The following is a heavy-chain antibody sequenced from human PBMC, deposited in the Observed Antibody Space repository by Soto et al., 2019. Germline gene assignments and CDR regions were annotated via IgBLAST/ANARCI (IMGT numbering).Heavy chain of an antibody. J-gene: IGHJ1*01. CDR2: IIPIFGTT. Sequence: QVQLVQSGAEVKKPGSSVKVSCKASGGTFSNYALSWVRQAPGQGLEWMGDIIPIFGTTNNAQKFQGRVTXPXXXAXXTAHREVSSRISEDTAVYYCASRGGRDYYGPSGYGWGQGTLVTVSS. D-gene: IGHD3-10*01. V-gene: IGHV1-69*05. CDR3: ASRGGRDYYGPSGYG. CDR1: GGTFSNYA.